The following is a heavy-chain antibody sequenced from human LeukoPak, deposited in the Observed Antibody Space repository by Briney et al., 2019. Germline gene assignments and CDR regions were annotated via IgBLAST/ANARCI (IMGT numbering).Heavy chain of an antibody. D-gene: IGHD3-10*01. J-gene: IGHJ4*02. CDR1: GDSISSSRYY. Sequence: PSETLSLTCTVSGDSISSSRYYWGWIRQPPGNRLEWIGVFHYSGNTYYNPSLKSRVTISGDPSKNQFSLKVTSVTAADTAVYYCAREEAFGGGSRSYSADVFDYWGQGILVTVSS. V-gene: IGHV4-39*07. CDR2: FHYSGNT. CDR3: AREEAFGGGSRSYSADVFDY.